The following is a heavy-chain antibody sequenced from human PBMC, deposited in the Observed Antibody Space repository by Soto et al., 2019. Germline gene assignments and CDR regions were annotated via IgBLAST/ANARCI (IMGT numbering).Heavy chain of an antibody. CDR1: GYTFTNYD. Sequence: ASVKVSCKASGYTFTNYDITWVRQAAGQGLEWVGWVNPNSGYTAYAQKFVGRVTMTRNTPLRTAYMELSSLTSGDTATYYCAKNGQWLATPPEAWGQGTLVTVSS. J-gene: IGHJ4*02. CDR3: AKNGQWLATPPEA. V-gene: IGHV1-8*01. CDR2: VNPNSGYT. D-gene: IGHD6-19*01.